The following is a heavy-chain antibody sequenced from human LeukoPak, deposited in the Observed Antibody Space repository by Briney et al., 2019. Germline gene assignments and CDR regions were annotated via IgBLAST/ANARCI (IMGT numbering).Heavy chain of an antibody. V-gene: IGHV3-11*03. J-gene: IGHJ5*02. CDR2: ISSSGVFT. D-gene: IGHD3-10*01. Sequence: KTGGSLRLSCAASGFTFSDSYMSWIRQAPGKGLEWVSGISSSGVFTNYADSVKGRFTISRDNAKNSVYLQVKSLRVDDTAVYYCVRSFRFGELQSAAWFDPWGQGTLVTVSS. CDR1: GFTFSDSY. CDR3: VRSFRFGELQSAAWFDP.